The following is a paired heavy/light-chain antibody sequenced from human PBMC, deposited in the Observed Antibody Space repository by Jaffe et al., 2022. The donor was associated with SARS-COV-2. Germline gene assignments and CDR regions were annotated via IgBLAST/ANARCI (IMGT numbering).Light chain of an antibody. V-gene: IGLV2-8*01. J-gene: IGLJ3*02. CDR3: SSNAGSAKLV. CDR1: SSDVDGHNY. Sequence: QSALTQPPSASGAPGQSVTISCTGMSSDVDGHNYVSWYQHHPGKAPKLMIYDVTKRPSGVSDRFSGSKSGNTASLTVSGLQAEDEADYYCSSNAGSAKLVFGGGTKVTVL. CDR2: DVT.
Heavy chain of an antibody. J-gene: IGHJ4*02. Sequence: QVQLVESGGGLVKPGESLRLSCIGSGFTFSDHYMYWIRQAPGKGLEWVSYMSGETGHINYADSVKGRFTISRDNAKNSLYLQMNSLRAEDTAFYYCARDAHVWNLDYWGQGTLVTVSS. CDR3: ARDAHVWNLDY. V-gene: IGHV3-11*06. CDR1: GFTFSDHY. CDR2: MSGETGHI. D-gene: IGHD3-3*02.